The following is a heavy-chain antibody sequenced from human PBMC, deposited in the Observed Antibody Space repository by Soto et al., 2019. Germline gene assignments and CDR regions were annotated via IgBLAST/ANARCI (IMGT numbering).Heavy chain of an antibody. D-gene: IGHD6-19*01. CDR3: ARSGSGWYQFDY. V-gene: IGHV3-23*01. J-gene: IGHJ4*02. CDR2: ISGSGGST. Sequence: EVQVLESGGGLVQPGGSLRLSCAASGFIFSTYDMSWVRQAPGKGLEWVSTISGSGGSTYYADSVKGRFTISRDNSKNTLYLQMNSLRVEDTAVYYCARSGSGWYQFDYWGQGTLVTVSS. CDR1: GFIFSTYD.